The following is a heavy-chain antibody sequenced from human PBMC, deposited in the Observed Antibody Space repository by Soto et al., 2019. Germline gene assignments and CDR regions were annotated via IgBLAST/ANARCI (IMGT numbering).Heavy chain of an antibody. CDR1: GVSISSGGDY. Sequence: QVQLQESGPGLVEPSQTLSLTCTVSGVSISSGGDYCNWIRQLPGKGLEWIGYTYYGGNTYYNPSLNSRVTMSVDTSKNQFSLRLKSVTAADTAVYYCASNSDVVTPFDYWGQGTQVTVSS. J-gene: IGHJ4*02. V-gene: IGHV4-31*03. CDR3: ASNSDVVTPFDY. D-gene: IGHD2-21*01. CDR2: TYYGGNT.